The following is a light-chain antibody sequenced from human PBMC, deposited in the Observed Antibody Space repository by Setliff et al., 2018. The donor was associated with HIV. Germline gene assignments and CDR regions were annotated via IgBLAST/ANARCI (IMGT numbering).Light chain of an antibody. V-gene: IGLV1-44*01. J-gene: IGLJ1*01. CDR1: SSNIGSNT. CDR3: AAWDDSLNGYV. Sequence: QSALAQPPLASGTPGQRDTISCSGSSSNIGSNTVNWYQHLPGLAPKFLIYSDNRRPAVVPDRFSGSKSGTSASLAISGLQSEDEADYYCAAWDDSLNGYVFGTGTKVTVL. CDR2: SDN.